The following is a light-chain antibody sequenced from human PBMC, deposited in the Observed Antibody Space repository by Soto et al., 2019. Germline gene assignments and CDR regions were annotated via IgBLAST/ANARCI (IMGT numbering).Light chain of an antibody. CDR2: RAS. CDR3: XQYNQYSPYI. Sequence: DIQMTQSPSTLSASVGDRVTVTCRASQDIGSSLAWYQQKPGKAPKLLIYRASSLESGVPSRFSGRGSGTEFTLTXXSLQPDDFETYXXXQYNQYSPYIFGQGTKLEIK. CDR1: QDIGSS. V-gene: IGKV1-5*03. J-gene: IGKJ2*01.